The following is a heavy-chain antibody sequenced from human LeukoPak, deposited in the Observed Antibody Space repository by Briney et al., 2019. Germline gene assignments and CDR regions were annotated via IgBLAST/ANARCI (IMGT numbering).Heavy chain of an antibody. CDR2: IYYSGST. J-gene: IGHJ4*02. CDR1: GGSISTYY. D-gene: IGHD5-18*01. CDR3: ARAQSGYSYFFDY. Sequence: KPSETLSLTCTVSGGSISTYYWSWIRQPPGKGLEWVGYIYYSGSTDYNPSLKSRVTISVDTSKKQFSLKLSSVTAADTAVYFCARAQSGYSYFFDYWGQGTLVTVSS. V-gene: IGHV4-59*01.